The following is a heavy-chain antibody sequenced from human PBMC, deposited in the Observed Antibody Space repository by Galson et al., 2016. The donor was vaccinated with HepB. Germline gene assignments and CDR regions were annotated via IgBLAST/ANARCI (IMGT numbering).Heavy chain of an antibody. J-gene: IGHJ5*02. V-gene: IGHV1-69*04. CDR2: IIPSLGIA. CDR1: GDTFRTYA. D-gene: IGHD6-19*01. Sequence: SVKVSCKASGDTFRTYAISWVRQAPGQGLEWMGRIIPSLGIAHCAQKFEDRVTITANKSTSTAYMEMSSLRSEDTAVYYCARHSSGWSTRGHWFDPWGQGTLVIVSS. CDR3: ARHSSGWSTRGHWFDP.